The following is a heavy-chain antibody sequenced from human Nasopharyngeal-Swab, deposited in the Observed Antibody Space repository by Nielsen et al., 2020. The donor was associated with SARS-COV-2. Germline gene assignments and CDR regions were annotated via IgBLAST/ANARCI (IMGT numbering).Heavy chain of an antibody. CDR3: VKQRGHSAMVFDF. V-gene: IGHV4-39*01. CDR2: IHYSGNM. J-gene: IGHJ4*02. D-gene: IGHD5-18*01. Sequence: WIRQPPGKGMGWIGTIHYSGNMFYNPSLRSRLSISVDTSKNQFSLRLSSVTAADTFVFYCVKQRGHSAMVFDFWGQGTLVTVSS.